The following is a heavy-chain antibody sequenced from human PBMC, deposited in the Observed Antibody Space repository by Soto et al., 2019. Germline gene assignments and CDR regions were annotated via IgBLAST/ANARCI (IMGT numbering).Heavy chain of an antibody. V-gene: IGHV1-46*03. CDR1: GYTLTHFY. J-gene: IGHJ4*02. CDR2: INPNGGST. CDR3: ARVLVSGDN. Sequence: ASVKVSCKASGYTLTHFYIHWVRQAPGQGLEWMGIINPNGGSTNYAHNFQGRVTITRDTSTSTVYMDLSSLSSEDTAVYYCARVLVSGDNWGRETLLTVPS. D-gene: IGHD3-10*01.